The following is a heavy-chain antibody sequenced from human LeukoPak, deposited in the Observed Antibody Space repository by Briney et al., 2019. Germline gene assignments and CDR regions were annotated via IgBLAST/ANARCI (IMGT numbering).Heavy chain of an antibody. V-gene: IGHV1-3*01. CDR1: GYTFTSYA. CDR3: ARDSGSGSNDY. D-gene: IGHD1-26*01. Sequence: ASVKVSCKASGYTFTSYAIHWVRQAPGQRLEWMGWISAGNGNTKYSQNFQGRVTFISNTSATTAFVELSSLRSEDAAVYYCARDSGSGSNDYWGQGTLVTVSS. J-gene: IGHJ4*02. CDR2: ISAGNGNT.